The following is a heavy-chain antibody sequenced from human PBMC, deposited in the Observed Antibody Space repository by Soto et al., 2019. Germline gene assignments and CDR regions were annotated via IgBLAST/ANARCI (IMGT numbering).Heavy chain of an antibody. J-gene: IGHJ4*02. D-gene: IGHD1-1*01. V-gene: IGHV1-69*05. CDR2: IIPIFGTA. CDR1: GGTFSSYA. Sequence: SVKVSCKASGGTFSSYAISWVRQAPGQGLEWMGGIIPIFGTANYAQKFQGRVTISRDNSKNTLYLQMNSLRAEDTAVYYCARVTSNTVEMATTGLAYWGQGTLVTVSS. CDR3: ARVTSNTVEMATTGLAY.